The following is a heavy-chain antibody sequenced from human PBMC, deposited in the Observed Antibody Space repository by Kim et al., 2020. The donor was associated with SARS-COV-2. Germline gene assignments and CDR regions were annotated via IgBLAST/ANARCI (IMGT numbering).Heavy chain of an antibody. J-gene: IGHJ4*02. V-gene: IGHV1-18*01. CDR3: ARVRNNWNYGFQRHLDY. CDR2: ISAYNGNT. Sequence: ASVKVSCKASGYTFTSYGISWVRQAPGQGLEWMGWISAYNGNTNYAQKLQGRVTMTTDTSTSTAYMELRSLRSDDTAVYYCARVRNNWNYGFQRHLDYWGQGTLVTVSS. CDR1: GYTFTSYG. D-gene: IGHD1-7*01.